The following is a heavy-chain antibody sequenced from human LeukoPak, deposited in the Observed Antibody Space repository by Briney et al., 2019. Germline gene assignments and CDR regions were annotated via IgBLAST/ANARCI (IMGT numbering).Heavy chain of an antibody. CDR2: TSYSGNT. CDR1: GVSISSNY. V-gene: IGHV4-59*13. D-gene: IGHD1-14*01. Sequence: PSETLSLTCTVSGVSISSNYWSWIRQPPGKGLEWIGYTSYSGNTNYNPPLKSRVTMSVDTSKNQLSLSLNSVTAADTAVYYCAGYDHTNYLAYWGQGTLVTVSS. CDR3: AGYDHTNYLAY. J-gene: IGHJ4*02.